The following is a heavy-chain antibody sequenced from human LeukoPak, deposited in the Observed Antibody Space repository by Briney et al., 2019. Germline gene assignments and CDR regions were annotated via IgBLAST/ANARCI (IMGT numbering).Heavy chain of an antibody. CDR1: GFTFSTYA. CDR2: ISHDTYKT. Sequence: PGRSLRLSCAASGFTFSTYAIHWVRQAPGKTLEWVAVISHDTYKTYYADSVKGRFTISRDNAKNTVYLQMSGLRAEDTAVYYCARALSSAWPFFDYWGQGTLVTVSS. CDR3: ARALSSAWPFFDY. V-gene: IGHV3-33*08. D-gene: IGHD6-19*01. J-gene: IGHJ4*02.